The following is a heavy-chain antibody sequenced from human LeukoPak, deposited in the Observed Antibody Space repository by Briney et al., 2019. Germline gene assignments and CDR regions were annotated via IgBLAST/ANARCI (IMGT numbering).Heavy chain of an antibody. D-gene: IGHD5-18*01. Sequence: GGSLRLSCAASGFTFSSYGMHWVRQAPGKGLEWVAVISYDGSNKYYADSVKGRFTISRDNSKNTLYLQMNSLRAEDTAVYYCAKRGVDTAMARAFYFDYWGQGTLVTVSS. V-gene: IGHV3-30*18. CDR2: ISYDGSNK. CDR1: GFTFSSYG. CDR3: AKRGVDTAMARAFYFDY. J-gene: IGHJ4*02.